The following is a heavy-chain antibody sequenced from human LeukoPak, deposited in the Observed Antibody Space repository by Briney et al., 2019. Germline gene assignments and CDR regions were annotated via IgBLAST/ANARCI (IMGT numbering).Heavy chain of an antibody. CDR1: GFTFEDDG. J-gene: IGHJ4*02. V-gene: IGHV3-20*04. D-gene: IGHD1-26*01. CDR3: AKDRREGSWDLLCYYCDY. Sequence: GGSLRLSCAASGFTFEDDGMSWVRQAPGKGLEWGSGINWNGGSTGYADSVKGRVTISRDNAKNSLYLQMNRLRAEDTAVYYCAKDRREGSWDLLCYYCDYWGQGTLVTVSS. CDR2: INWNGGST.